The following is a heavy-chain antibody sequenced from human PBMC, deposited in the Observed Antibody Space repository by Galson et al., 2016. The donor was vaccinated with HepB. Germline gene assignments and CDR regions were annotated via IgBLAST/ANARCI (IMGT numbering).Heavy chain of an antibody. D-gene: IGHD3-10*01. Sequence: SLRLSCAASGFTFDDYAMHWVRQAPGKGLEWVSLISIDGGSTYYADSVQGRFTISRDNSRNSLYLQMNSLRTEETALYYCAKVLRRSDYNNCYYYAMDVWGQGTTVAVSS. CDR2: ISIDGGST. V-gene: IGHV3-43*02. CDR3: AKVLRRSDYNNCYYYAMDV. J-gene: IGHJ6*02. CDR1: GFTFDDYA.